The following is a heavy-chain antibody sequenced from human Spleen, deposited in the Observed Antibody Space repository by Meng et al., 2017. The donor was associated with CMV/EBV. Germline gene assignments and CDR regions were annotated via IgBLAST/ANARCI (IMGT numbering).Heavy chain of an antibody. CDR3: ARGRSSGFDKTGFLD. CDR1: RGTFSSYV. D-gene: IGHD5-12*01. CDR2: IIPIFGTP. Sequence: SRGTFSSYVMSWVRQAPGQGLEWMGGIIPIFGTPNYAQKFQGRVSIATDEFTSTAYMELSSLRSDDTAVYYCARGRSSGFDKTGFLDWGQGTLVTVSS. J-gene: IGHJ4*02. V-gene: IGHV1-69*05.